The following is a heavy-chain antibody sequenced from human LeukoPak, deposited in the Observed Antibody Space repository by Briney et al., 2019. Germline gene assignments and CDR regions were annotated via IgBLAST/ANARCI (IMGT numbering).Heavy chain of an antibody. V-gene: IGHV3-48*03. Sequence: PGGSLRLSCAASGFTFSSYEMNWVRQAPGKGLEWVSYISSSGSTIYYADSVKGRFTISRDNAKNSLYLQMNSLRAEDTAVYYCASFSEASSWYKSYYYYGMDVWGQGTTVTVSS. CDR3: ASFSEASSWYKSYYYYGMDV. CDR2: ISSSGSTI. J-gene: IGHJ6*02. CDR1: GFTFSSYE. D-gene: IGHD6-13*01.